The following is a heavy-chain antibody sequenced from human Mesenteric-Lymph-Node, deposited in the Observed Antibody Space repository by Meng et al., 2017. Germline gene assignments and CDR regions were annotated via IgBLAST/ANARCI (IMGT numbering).Heavy chain of an antibody. J-gene: IGHJ4*02. V-gene: IGHV3-21*01. CDR1: GFTFSSYS. Sequence: GESLKISCAASGFTFSSYSMNWVRQAPGKGLEWVSSISSSSSYIYYADSVKGRFTISRDNAKNSLYLQMNSLRAEDTAVYYCARDLSRYYDFWSGTMVAGYFDYWGQGTRVTVSS. D-gene: IGHD3-3*01. CDR2: ISSSSSYI. CDR3: ARDLSRYYDFWSGTMVAGYFDY.